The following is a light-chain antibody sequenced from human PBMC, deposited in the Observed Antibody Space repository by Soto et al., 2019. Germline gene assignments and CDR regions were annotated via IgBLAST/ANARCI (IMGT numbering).Light chain of an antibody. CDR1: SSDVGGYNY. Sequence: QSVLTQPASVSGSTGQSITISCTGTSSDVGGYNYVSWYQQHPGKAPKLMIYDVSDRPSGVSNRFSGSKSGNTASLTISGLQAEDGADYYCSSYTISSTLLFGGGTKLTVL. J-gene: IGLJ2*01. CDR2: DVS. CDR3: SSYTISSTLL. V-gene: IGLV2-14*01.